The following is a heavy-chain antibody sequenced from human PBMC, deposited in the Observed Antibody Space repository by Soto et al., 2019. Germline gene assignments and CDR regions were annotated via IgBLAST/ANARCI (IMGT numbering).Heavy chain of an antibody. Sequence: ASVKVSCEVSGYTLTELSMHWVRQAPGQGLEWMGWISAYNGNTNYAQKLQGRVTMTTDTSTSTAYMELRSLRSDDTAVYYCARDGIRDIVLMVYATNWFDPWGQGTLVTVSS. CDR3: ARDGIRDIVLMVYATNWFDP. CDR2: ISAYNGNT. CDR1: GYTLTELS. V-gene: IGHV1-18*01. D-gene: IGHD2-8*01. J-gene: IGHJ5*02.